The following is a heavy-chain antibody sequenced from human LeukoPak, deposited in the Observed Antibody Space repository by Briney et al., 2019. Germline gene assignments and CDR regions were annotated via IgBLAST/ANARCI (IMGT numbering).Heavy chain of an antibody. J-gene: IGHJ4*02. Sequence: SETLSLTCAVFGYSITSDHYWGWIRQPPGKGLEWIATVYHTGSTYYSPSLKSRVTISLDTSKNEFSLKLTSVIAADSAVYYCARASSGTDYWGQGTLVTVSS. CDR2: VYHTGST. D-gene: IGHD6-19*01. CDR3: ARASSGTDY. V-gene: IGHV4-38-2*01. CDR1: GYSITSDHY.